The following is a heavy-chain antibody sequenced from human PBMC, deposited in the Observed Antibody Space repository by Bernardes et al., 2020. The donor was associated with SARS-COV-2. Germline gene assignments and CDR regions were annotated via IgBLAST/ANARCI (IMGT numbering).Heavy chain of an antibody. J-gene: IGHJ4*02. CDR3: ARLPPFYYDSSAGFAY. V-gene: IGHV4-39*01. Sequence: SETLSLTCTVSGGSISSSSYYWGWIRQPPGKGLEWIGSVFHSGNAYYNPSLKSRVTISVDTSTNQFSLKLSSVTAADTAMYYCARLPPFYYDSSAGFAYWGQGTLVTVS. CDR1: GGSISSSSYY. D-gene: IGHD3-22*01. CDR2: VFHSGNA.